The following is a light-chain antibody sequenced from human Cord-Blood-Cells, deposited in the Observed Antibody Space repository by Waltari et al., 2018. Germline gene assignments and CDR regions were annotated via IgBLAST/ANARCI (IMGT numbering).Light chain of an antibody. J-gene: IGKJ1*01. V-gene: IGKV1-17*01. Sequence: IQMTQFPPSLSPSVVDRVTITCRASQDIRNDLGWSQQKPGKAPMRLIYAASNLQSGVPSRFSGSGSGTEFTLTISSLQPEDFATYYCLQHNSYPWTFGQGTKVEIK. CDR3: LQHNSYPWT. CDR1: QDIRND. CDR2: AAS.